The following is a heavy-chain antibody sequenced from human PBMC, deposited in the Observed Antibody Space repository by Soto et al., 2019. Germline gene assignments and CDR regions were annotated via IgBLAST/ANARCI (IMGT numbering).Heavy chain of an antibody. J-gene: IGHJ4*01. CDR2: MYYSAST. CDR1: GGSISSSSYY. Sequence: QLQLQESGPGLVKPSETLSLTCTVSGGSISSSSYYWGWIRQPPGKGLEWIGSMYYSASTYYNQSLKNPGTISVDTSKNQFSLKLRSETAADTAVYYWARGTVTGGYYWGHGTMVTVSS. V-gene: IGHV4-39*01. CDR3: ARGTVTGGYY. D-gene: IGHD4-17*01.